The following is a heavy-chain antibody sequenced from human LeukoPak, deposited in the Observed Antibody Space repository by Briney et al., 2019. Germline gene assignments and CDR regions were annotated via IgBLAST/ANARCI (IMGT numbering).Heavy chain of an antibody. J-gene: IGHJ4*02. CDR3: AKDVYSNSWYSFDY. V-gene: IGHV3-23*01. CDR2: IRGSGGTT. CDR1: GFTFSSYA. Sequence: GGSLRLSCAASGFTFSSYAMSWVRQAPGKGLEWVSGIRGSGGTTYYADSVKGRFTISRDNSKNTLYLQMNSLRAEDTAVYYSAKDVYSNSWYSFDYWGQGTLVTVSS. D-gene: IGHD6-13*01.